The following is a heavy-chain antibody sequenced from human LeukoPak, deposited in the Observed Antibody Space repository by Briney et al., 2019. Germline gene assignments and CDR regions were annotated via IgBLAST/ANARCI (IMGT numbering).Heavy chain of an antibody. V-gene: IGHV4-59*01. J-gene: IGHJ5*02. CDR3: ARVFRGTVTTNWFAP. CDR2: ISDSGST. CDR1: GGSINGYF. D-gene: IGHD4-17*01. Sequence: SETLALPRAVSGGSINGYFGTWIRQPPGKGLEWIGYISDSGSTNYNPSLKSRVTLSVDSSNTEFSLRMNSVTAADTAVYYCARVFRGTVTTNWFAPWG.